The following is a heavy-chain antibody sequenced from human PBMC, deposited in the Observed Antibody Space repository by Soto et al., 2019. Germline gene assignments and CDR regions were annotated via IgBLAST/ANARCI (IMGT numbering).Heavy chain of an antibody. Sequence: QVQLVESGGGVVQPGKSLRLSCAASGFTFTGYSFNWVRQAPGKGLEWVSVISYDGSNSYYADSVKGRFTISRDNSKNPLYQQPNRLRDDHKAVYYCARANRGAMDVWGQGTRVTVSS. D-gene: IGHD3-10*01. CDR2: ISYDGSNS. CDR3: ARANRGAMDV. V-gene: IGHV3-30-3*01. CDR1: GFTFTGYS. J-gene: IGHJ6*02.